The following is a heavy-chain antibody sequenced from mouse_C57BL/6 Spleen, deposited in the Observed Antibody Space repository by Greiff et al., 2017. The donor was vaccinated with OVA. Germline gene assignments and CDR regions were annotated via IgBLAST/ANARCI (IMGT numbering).Heavy chain of an antibody. CDR1: GFNIKNSY. CDR2: IDPANGNT. V-gene: IGHV14-3*01. D-gene: IGHD2-4*01. CDR3: AGGLRRSAWFAD. Sequence: EVQRVESVAELVRPGASVKLSCTASGFNIKNSYMHWVKQRPEQGLEWIGRIDPANGNTKYDPKFQGKATITADTSSNTAYLQLSSLTSEDSAIYYCAGGLRRSAWFADWGKGTLVTVSA. J-gene: IGHJ3*01.